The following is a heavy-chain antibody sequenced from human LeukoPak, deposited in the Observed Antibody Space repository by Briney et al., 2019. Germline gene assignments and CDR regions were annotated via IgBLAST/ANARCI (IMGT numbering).Heavy chain of an antibody. Sequence: GGSLRLSCAASGFTFSSYGMHWVRQAPGKGLEWVAVIWYDGSNKYYADSVKGRFTISRDNSKNTLYLQMNSPRAEDTAVYYCARDICSSTSCYDAFDIWGQGTMVTVSS. CDR2: IWYDGSNK. D-gene: IGHD2-2*01. CDR1: GFTFSSYG. V-gene: IGHV3-33*01. CDR3: ARDICSSTSCYDAFDI. J-gene: IGHJ3*02.